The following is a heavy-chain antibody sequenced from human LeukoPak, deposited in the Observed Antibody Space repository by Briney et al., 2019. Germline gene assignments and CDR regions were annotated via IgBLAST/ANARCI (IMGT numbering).Heavy chain of an antibody. V-gene: IGHV3-33*08. J-gene: IGHJ3*02. D-gene: IGHD2-21*02. Sequence: GGSLRLSCAASGFTFSSYAMHWVRQAPGKGLEWVAVIWYDGSNKYYADSVKGRFTISRDNSKNTLYLQMNSLRAEDTAVYYCARPIVVVTAIAAFDIWGQGTMVTVSS. CDR3: ARPIVVVTAIAAFDI. CDR2: IWYDGSNK. CDR1: GFTFSSYA.